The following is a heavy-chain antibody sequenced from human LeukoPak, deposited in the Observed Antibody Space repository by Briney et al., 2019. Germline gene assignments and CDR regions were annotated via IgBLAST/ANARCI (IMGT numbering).Heavy chain of an antibody. CDR3: AGGGYTNWVDP. V-gene: IGHV3-23*01. D-gene: IGHD3-16*01. J-gene: IGHJ5*02. Sequence: DSVKGRFTISRDNSKNTLYLQMNSLRAEDTAVYYCAGGGYTNWVDPWGQGTLVTVSS.